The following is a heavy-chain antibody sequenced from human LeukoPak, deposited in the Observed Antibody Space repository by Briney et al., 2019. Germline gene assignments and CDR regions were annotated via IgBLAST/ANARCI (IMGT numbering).Heavy chain of an antibody. CDR1: GYTFNSNG. CDR3: ARVGAMAAAPFDY. Sequence: SVTVSCKPSGYTFNSNGITWVRQAPGQGLDWMGWINRYSGNTNYAQKLRGRVTTTTDTSTSTAYMELRRLGSDDTAVYYCARVGAMAAAPFDYWGQGTLVTVSS. D-gene: IGHD2-15*01. V-gene: IGHV1-18*01. J-gene: IGHJ4*02. CDR2: INRYSGNT.